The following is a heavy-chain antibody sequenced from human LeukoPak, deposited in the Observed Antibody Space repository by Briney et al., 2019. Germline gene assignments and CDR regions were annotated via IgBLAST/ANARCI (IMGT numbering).Heavy chain of an antibody. CDR1: GGTFSSYA. J-gene: IGHJ3*02. CDR2: IIPIFGTP. V-gene: IGHV1-69*05. Sequence: SVKVSCKASGGTFSSYAISWVRQAPGQGLEWVGGIIPIFGTPNYAQKLQGRVTMTTDTYTSTAYMELRSLRSDDTAVYYCARDRRSGSYAAFDIWGQGTMVTVSS. D-gene: IGHD1-26*01. CDR3: ARDRRSGSYAAFDI.